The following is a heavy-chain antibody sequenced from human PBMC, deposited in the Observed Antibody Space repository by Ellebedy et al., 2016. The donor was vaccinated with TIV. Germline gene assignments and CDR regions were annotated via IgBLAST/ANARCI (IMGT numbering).Heavy chain of an antibody. J-gene: IGHJ4*02. CDR1: GGSISSSSYY. CDR3: ARTYWGWADY. V-gene: IGHV4-39*01. CDR2: IYYSGST. D-gene: IGHD7-27*01. Sequence: MPSETLSLTCTVSGGSISSSSYYWGWIRQPPGKGLEWIGSIYYSGSTYYNPSLKSRVTISVDTSKNQFSLKLSSVTAADTAVYYCARTYWGWADYWGQGTLVTVSS.